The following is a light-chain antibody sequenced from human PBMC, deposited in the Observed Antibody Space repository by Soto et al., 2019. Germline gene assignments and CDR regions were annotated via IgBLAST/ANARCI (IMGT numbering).Light chain of an antibody. CDR2: GAS. Sequence: EIVSTQSPGTLSLSPGERATLSCRASQSVSSSYLAWYQQKPGQAPRLLIYGASSRATGIPDRFSGSVSGTDFTLTISRLEPQDFAVYYGQQYGSSPTITFGQGTRLEIK. V-gene: IGKV3-20*01. CDR1: QSVSSSY. CDR3: QQYGSSPTIT. J-gene: IGKJ5*01.